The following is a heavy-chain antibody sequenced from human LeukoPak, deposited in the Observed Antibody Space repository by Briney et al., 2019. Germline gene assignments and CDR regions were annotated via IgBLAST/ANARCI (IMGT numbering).Heavy chain of an antibody. CDR3: ARTQHGAAGI. D-gene: IGHD6-13*01. CDR1: GGSISSSSYY. J-gene: IGHJ4*02. V-gene: IGHV4-39*07. Sequence: PSETLSLTCTVSGGSISSSSYYWGWIRQPPGKGLEWIGSIYYSGSTYYNPSLKSRVTISVDTSKNQFSLKLSSVTAADMAVYYCARTQHGAAGIWGQGTLVTVSS. CDR2: IYYSGST.